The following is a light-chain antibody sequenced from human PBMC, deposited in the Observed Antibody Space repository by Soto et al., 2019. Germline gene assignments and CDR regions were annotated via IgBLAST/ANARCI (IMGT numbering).Light chain of an antibody. CDR1: HRISKW. J-gene: IGKJ1*01. CDR3: QQYNSYDMWT. V-gene: IGKV1-5*01. Sequence: DIQMTQSPSTLSASVGDRVIMTCRASHRISKWLAWYQQKPGKAPKLLIYGASSLESGVPSRFSGSGSGTEFTLTISSLQPDDFATYYCQQYNSYDMWTFGQGTKVDIK. CDR2: GAS.